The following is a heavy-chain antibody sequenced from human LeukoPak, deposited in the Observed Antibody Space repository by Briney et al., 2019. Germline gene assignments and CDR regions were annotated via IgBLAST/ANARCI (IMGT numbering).Heavy chain of an antibody. CDR1: GFTSSSHS. CDR3: ARDHLNYYGSGSYYFDY. V-gene: IGHV3-21*01. J-gene: IGHJ4*02. CDR2: ISSSSSYI. D-gene: IGHD3-10*01. Sequence: GGSLRLSCAASGFTSSSHSMNWVRQAPGKGLEWVSSISSSSSYIYYADSVKGRFTISSDNAKNSLYLQMNSLRAEDTAVYYCARDHLNYYGSGSYYFDYWGQGTLVTVSS.